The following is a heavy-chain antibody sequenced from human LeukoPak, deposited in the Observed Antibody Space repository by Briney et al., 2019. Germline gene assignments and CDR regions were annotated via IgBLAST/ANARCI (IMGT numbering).Heavy chain of an antibody. Sequence: GGSLRLSCTASVFTFSSYWMRWVRQAPGKGLVWVSRINSDGSSTSYADSVKGRFTISRDNAKNTLYLQMNSLRAEDTAVYYCARDRQWLVPPEWGQGTLVTVSS. J-gene: IGHJ4*02. CDR2: INSDGSST. CDR3: ARDRQWLVPPE. D-gene: IGHD6-19*01. V-gene: IGHV3-74*01. CDR1: VFTFSSYW.